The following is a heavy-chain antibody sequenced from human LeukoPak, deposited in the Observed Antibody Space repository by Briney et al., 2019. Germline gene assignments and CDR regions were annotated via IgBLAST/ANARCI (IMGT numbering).Heavy chain of an antibody. V-gene: IGHV3-53*01. CDR2: LYSGGSA. Sequence: AGGSLRLSCAASGFTISSNYMSWVRQAPGKGLEWVSVLYSGGSAYYADSVRGRFTISRDNSKNTLYLQMSSLRAEDTAVYYCARSSDGDYYYYFDCWGQGTLVTVSS. J-gene: IGHJ4*02. CDR1: GFTISSNY. D-gene: IGHD4-17*01. CDR3: ARSSDGDYYYYFDC.